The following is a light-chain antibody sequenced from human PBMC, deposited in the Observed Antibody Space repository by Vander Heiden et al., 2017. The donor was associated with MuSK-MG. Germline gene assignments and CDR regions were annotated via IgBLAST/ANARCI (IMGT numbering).Light chain of an antibody. J-gene: IGLJ2*01. CDR3: ATWDDSLSSVL. CDR2: RDN. CDR1: NSNIGRNF. Sequence: QSALTQPPSASATPGQRVTISCSGSNSNIGRNFVYWYKHRPGTAPKLLIYRDNQRPSGVPDRFSGSKSGTSASLAISGLRSEDEADYYCATWDDSLSSVLFGGGTKMTVL. V-gene: IGLV1-47*01.